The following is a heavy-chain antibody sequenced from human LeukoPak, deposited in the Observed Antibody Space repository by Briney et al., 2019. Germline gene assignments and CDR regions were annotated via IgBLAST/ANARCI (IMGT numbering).Heavy chain of an antibody. D-gene: IGHD3-22*01. V-gene: IGHV3-30*18. CDR2: ISYDGSNK. CDR1: GFTFSSYG. CDR3: AKPDSQFDY. Sequence: PGRSLRLSCAASGFTFSSYGMHWVRQAPGKGLEWVAVISYDGSNKYYADSVKGRFTISRDNSKNTLYLQMNSLRAEDTAVYYCAKPDSQFDYWGQGTLVTVSS. J-gene: IGHJ4*02.